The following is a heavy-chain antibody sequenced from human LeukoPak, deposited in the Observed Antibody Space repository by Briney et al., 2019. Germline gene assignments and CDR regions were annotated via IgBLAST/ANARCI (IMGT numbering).Heavy chain of an antibody. Sequence: SETLSLTCTASGGSISSGSYYWSWIRQPAGKGLEWIGRIHTSGNTNYNPSLKSRVTISVDTSKNQFSLKLSSVTAADTAVYYCARDLRWELPWFDPWGQGTLVTVSS. J-gene: IGHJ5*02. CDR3: ARDLRWELPWFDP. CDR2: IHTSGNT. D-gene: IGHD1-26*01. V-gene: IGHV4-61*02. CDR1: GGSISSGSYY.